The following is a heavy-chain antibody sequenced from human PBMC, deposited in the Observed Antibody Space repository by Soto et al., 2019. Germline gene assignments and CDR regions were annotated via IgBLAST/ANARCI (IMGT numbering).Heavy chain of an antibody. D-gene: IGHD3-16*01. Sequence: YSLRCVRPAPGEGLEWVSYFTRDGTTIYYAAPVRARLTISRDNAKDSLYLQLSSLRAEDTAVYYCARDHNWAFDYWGQGTLVTVSS. CDR3: ARDHNWAFDY. J-gene: IGHJ4*02. V-gene: IGHV3-48*01. CDR1: YS. CDR2: FTRDGTTI.